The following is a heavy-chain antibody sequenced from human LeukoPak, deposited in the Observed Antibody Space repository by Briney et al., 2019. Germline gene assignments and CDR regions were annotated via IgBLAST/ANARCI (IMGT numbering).Heavy chain of an antibody. V-gene: IGHV3-7*03. D-gene: IGHD7-27*01. CDR1: GFTFSSYW. Sequence: PGGSLRLSCAASGFTFSSYWMSWVRQGPGKGLEWVATIKQDGSEKYYVDSVRGRFTISRDNAKNSLYLQMNSLRAEDTAVYHCARGNWDPHDAFDIWGQGTMVTVSS. CDR3: ARGNWDPHDAFDI. CDR2: IKQDGSEK. J-gene: IGHJ3*02.